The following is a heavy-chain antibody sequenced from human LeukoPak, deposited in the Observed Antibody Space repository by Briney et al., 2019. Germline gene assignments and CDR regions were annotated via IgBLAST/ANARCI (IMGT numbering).Heavy chain of an antibody. V-gene: IGHV3-48*03. CDR3: ARDQGDHFDH. Sequence: GGFLRLSCAASGFTFSSYEMNWVRQAPGKGLEWVSYISSSGSTIYYADSVKGRFTISRDNAKNSLYLQMNSLRAEDTAVYYCARDQGDHFDHWGQGTLVTVSS. D-gene: IGHD2-21*02. J-gene: IGHJ4*02. CDR2: ISSSGSTI. CDR1: GFTFSSYE.